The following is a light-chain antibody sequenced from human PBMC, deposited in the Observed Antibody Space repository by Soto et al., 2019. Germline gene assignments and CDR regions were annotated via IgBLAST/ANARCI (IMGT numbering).Light chain of an antibody. V-gene: IGKV4-1*01. Sequence: DIVMTQSPDSLAVSLGERATINYKSSQSVLYSSNNKNYLAWYQQKPGQPPKLLISWASTRESGVPDRFSGSGSGSDSTLTISTLQAEDVAVYYCQQYYSTPQTFGQGTKVEIK. J-gene: IGKJ1*01. CDR1: QSVLYSSNNKNY. CDR3: QQYYSTPQT. CDR2: WAS.